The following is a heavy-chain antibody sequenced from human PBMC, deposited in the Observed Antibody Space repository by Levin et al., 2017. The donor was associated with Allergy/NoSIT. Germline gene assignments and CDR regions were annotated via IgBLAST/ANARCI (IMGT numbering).Heavy chain of an antibody. D-gene: IGHD2-21*02. V-gene: IGHV3-23*01. J-gene: IGHJ4*02. CDR3: AKGEDDTFPLLSPFDH. CDR1: GFYFSNYA. CDR2: ISASGGST. Sequence: GGSLRLSCAASGFYFSNYAMSWVRQAPGKGLEWVSHISASGGSTYYADPVKGRFTISRDNSKNTLYLQMNSLRAEDTAVYFCAKGEDDTFPLLSPFDHWGQGTVVSVSS.